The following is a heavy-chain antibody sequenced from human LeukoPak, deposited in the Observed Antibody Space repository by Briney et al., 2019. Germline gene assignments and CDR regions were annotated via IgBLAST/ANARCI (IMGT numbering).Heavy chain of an antibody. J-gene: IGHJ4*02. CDR2: IWDDGSNK. CDR1: GFTFSSYG. V-gene: IGHV3-33*01. Sequence: PGGSLRLSCAAPGFTFSSYGMHWVRQAPGKGLEWVAVIWDDGSNKYYADSVKGRFTISRDNSKNTLYLQMNSLRAEDTAVYYCVLHAEDGIRDGYNPYYFDYWGQGTLVTVSS. CDR3: VLHAEDGIRDGYNPYYFDY. D-gene: IGHD5-24*01.